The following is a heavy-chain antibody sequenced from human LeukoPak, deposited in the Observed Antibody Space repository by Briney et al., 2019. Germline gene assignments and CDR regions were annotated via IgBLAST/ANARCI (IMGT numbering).Heavy chain of an antibody. CDR2: IYYSGST. D-gene: IGHD3-22*01. J-gene: IGHJ4*02. Sequence: SETLSLTCTVSGGSISSSSYYWGWIRQPPGTGLEWIGSIYYSGSTYYNPSLKSRVTISVDTSKNQFSLKLSSVTVADTAVYYCARTHYDSSGYANIFDYWGQGTLVTVSS. CDR3: ARTHYDSSGYANIFDY. V-gene: IGHV4-39*01. CDR1: GGSISSSSYY.